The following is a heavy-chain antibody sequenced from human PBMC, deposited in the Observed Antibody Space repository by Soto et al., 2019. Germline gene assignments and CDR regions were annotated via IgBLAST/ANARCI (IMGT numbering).Heavy chain of an antibody. CDR3: AAYIPDIVVVPAARGAFDI. CDR1: GFTFTSSA. D-gene: IGHD2-2*01. J-gene: IGHJ3*02. Sequence: GASVKVSCKASGFTFTSSAMQWVRQARGQRLEWIGWIVVGSGNTNYAQKFQERVTITRDMSTSTAYMELSSLRSEDTAVYYCAAYIPDIVVVPAARGAFDIWGQGTMVTVSS. CDR2: IVVGSGNT. V-gene: IGHV1-58*02.